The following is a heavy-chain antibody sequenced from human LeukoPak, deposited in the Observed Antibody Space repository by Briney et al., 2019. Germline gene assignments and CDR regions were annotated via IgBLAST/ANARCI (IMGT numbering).Heavy chain of an antibody. D-gene: IGHD2-15*01. V-gene: IGHV4-59*01. Sequence: SETLSLTCTVPGGSISSYYWSWIRQTPGKGLEWIGYIYYSGSTNYNPSLKSRVTISVDTSKNQFSLKLSSVTAADTAVYYCARDTGYCSGGSCYSVNDYWGQGTLVTVSS. J-gene: IGHJ4*02. CDR3: ARDTGYCSGGSCYSVNDY. CDR1: GGSISSYY. CDR2: IYYSGST.